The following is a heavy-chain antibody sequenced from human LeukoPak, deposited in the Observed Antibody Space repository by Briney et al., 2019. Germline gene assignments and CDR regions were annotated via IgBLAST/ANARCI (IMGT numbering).Heavy chain of an antibody. J-gene: IGHJ4*02. D-gene: IGHD3-22*01. CDR1: GFTFSDYY. Sequence: KPGGSLRLSCAASGFTFSDYYMSWIRQAPGKGLEWVSYISSSGSTIYYADSVKGRFTISRDNAKNSLYLQMNSLRAEDTALYYCAKDNYYDSSGYYVSPYYFDYWGQGTLVTVSS. CDR3: AKDNYYDSSGYYVSPYYFDY. CDR2: ISSSGSTI. V-gene: IGHV3-11*01.